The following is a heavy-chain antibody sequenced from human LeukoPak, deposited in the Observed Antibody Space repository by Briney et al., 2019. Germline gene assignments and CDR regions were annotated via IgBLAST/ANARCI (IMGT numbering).Heavy chain of an antibody. CDR3: ARRLARVRASGGKGGMDV. D-gene: IGHD2-15*01. Sequence: ASVKVSGRASGYTFTSYDINWVRQATGQGLEWMGWMNPNSGNTGYAQKFQGRVTMTRNTSISTAYMELSSLRSEDTAVYYCARRLARVRASGGKGGMDVWGQGTTVTVSS. J-gene: IGHJ6*02. CDR1: GYTFTSYD. V-gene: IGHV1-8*01. CDR2: MNPNSGNT.